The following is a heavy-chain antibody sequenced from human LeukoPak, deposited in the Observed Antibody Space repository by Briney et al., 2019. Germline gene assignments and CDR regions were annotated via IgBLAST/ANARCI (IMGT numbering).Heavy chain of an antibody. Sequence: SETLSLTCAVSGYSISSGYYWGWIRQPPGKGLEWIGSIYHSGSTYYNPSLKSRVTISVDTSKNQFSLNLSSVTAADAVVYYCARGTLRYFDWLPRAFDIWGQGTMVTVTS. D-gene: IGHD3-9*01. CDR1: GYSISSGYY. CDR2: IYHSGST. CDR3: ARGTLRYFDWLPRAFDI. V-gene: IGHV4-38-2*01. J-gene: IGHJ3*02.